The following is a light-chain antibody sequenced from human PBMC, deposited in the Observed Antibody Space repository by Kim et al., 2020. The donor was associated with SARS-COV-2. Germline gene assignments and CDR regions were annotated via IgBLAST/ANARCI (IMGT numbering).Light chain of an antibody. CDR3: QTWGTGMI. CDR2: LNSDGSH. V-gene: IGLV4-69*01. CDR1: SGHSSYA. Sequence: QPVLTQSPSASASLGASVTLTCTLSSGHSSYAIAWHQQQPEKGPRYLMTLNSDGSHSKGDGIPDRFSGSSYGAERYLTISSLQSEDEADYYCQTWGTGMIFGGGTQLTVL. J-gene: IGLJ2*01.